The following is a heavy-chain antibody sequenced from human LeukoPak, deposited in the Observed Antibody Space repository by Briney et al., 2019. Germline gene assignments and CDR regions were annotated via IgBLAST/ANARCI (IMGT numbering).Heavy chain of an antibody. CDR2: INHSGNT. Sequence: PSETLSLTCVVYGGSFSGYYWSWIRQPPGKGLEWIGEINHSGNTNYNPSLKSRVTISVDTSKNQFSLKLSSVTAADTAVYYCARPGRRYYGSGSYYKSWGRGTLVTVSS. CDR1: GGSFSGYY. V-gene: IGHV4-34*01. J-gene: IGHJ4*02. D-gene: IGHD3-10*01. CDR3: ARPGRRYYGSGSYYKS.